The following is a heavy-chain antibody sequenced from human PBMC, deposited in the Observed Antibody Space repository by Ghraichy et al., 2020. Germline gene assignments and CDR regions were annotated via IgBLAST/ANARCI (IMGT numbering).Heavy chain of an antibody. V-gene: IGHV4-34*01. CDR3: ARRHTTMVRDFDI. CDR1: GGYFSTYY. Sequence: SETLSLTCAVYGGYFSTYYWTWIRQPPGKGLEWIGEINHSGTTNYNPSLKSRVTISVDTSNDQFSLTLSSVTAADTAVYFCARRHTTMVRDFDIWGQGTMVIVSS. CDR2: INHSGTT. D-gene: IGHD3-10*01. J-gene: IGHJ3*02.